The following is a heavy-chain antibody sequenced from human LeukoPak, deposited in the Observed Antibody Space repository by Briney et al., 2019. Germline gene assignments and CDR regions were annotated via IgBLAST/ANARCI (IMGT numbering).Heavy chain of an antibody. V-gene: IGHV1-2*02. CDR2: INPNSGGT. D-gene: IGHD3-22*01. J-gene: IGHJ4*02. CDR1: GYTFTGYY. CDR3: AKMGASSGYSPIDY. Sequence: ASVKVSCKASGYTFTGYYMHWVRQAPGQGLEWMGWINPNSGGTKYAQKFQGRVTMTRDTSISTAYMELSRLRSDDTAVYYCAKMGASSGYSPIDYWGQGTLVTVSS.